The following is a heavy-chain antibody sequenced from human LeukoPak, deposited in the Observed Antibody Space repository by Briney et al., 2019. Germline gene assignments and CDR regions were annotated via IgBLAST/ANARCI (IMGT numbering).Heavy chain of an antibody. CDR3: SRSQWLVPIYDY. D-gene: IGHD6-19*01. CDR2: ISSSSSYI. V-gene: IGHV3-21*01. CDR1: GFTVSSNY. J-gene: IGHJ4*02. Sequence: PGGSLRLSCAASGFTVSSNYMNWVRQAPGKGLEWVSSISSSSSYIYYADSVKGRFIIPRDNAKNTLYLQMNSLRAEDTAVYYCSRSQWLVPIYDYWGQGTLVTVSS.